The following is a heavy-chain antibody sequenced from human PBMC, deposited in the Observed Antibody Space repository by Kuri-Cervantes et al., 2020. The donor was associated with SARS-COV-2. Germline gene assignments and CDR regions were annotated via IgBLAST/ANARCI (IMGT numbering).Heavy chain of an antibody. CDR3: ARLEPTMVRIAGDGGGFDY. CDR1: GYSISSGYY. Sequence: GSLRLSCAVSGYSISSGYYWGWIRQPPGKGLEWIGSIYYSGSTHYNPSLKSRVTISVDTSKNQFSLKLSSVTAADTAVYYCARLEPTMVRIAGDGGGFDYWGQGTLVTVSS. V-gene: IGHV4-38-2*01. CDR2: IYYSGST. D-gene: IGHD3-10*01. J-gene: IGHJ4*02.